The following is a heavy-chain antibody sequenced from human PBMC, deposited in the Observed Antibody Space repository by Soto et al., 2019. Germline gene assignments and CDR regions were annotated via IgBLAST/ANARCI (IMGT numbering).Heavy chain of an antibody. J-gene: IGHJ3*02. D-gene: IGHD4-17*01. Sequence: GGSLRLSCAASGFTVSSNYMSWVCQAPGKGLEWVSVIYSGGSTYYADSVKGRFTISRDNSKNTLYLQMNSLRAEDTAVYYCAGTDTYGDYEGDAFDIWGQGTMVTVSS. CDR3: AGTDTYGDYEGDAFDI. CDR1: GFTVSSNY. V-gene: IGHV3-66*01. CDR2: IYSGGST.